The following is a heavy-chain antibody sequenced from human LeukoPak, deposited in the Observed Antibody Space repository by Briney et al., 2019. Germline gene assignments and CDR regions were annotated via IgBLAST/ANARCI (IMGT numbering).Heavy chain of an antibody. CDR2: IYHSGST. D-gene: IGHD2-15*01. Sequence: KTSETLSLTCAVSGGSISSGGYSWSWIRQPSGKDLEWIGYIYHSGSTYYNPSLKSRVTISVDRSKNQFSLKLSSVTAADTAVYYCAREWGYCSGGSCYPGYFDYWGQGTLVTVSS. CDR3: AREWGYCSGGSCYPGYFDY. CDR1: GGSISSGGYS. J-gene: IGHJ4*02. V-gene: IGHV4-30-2*01.